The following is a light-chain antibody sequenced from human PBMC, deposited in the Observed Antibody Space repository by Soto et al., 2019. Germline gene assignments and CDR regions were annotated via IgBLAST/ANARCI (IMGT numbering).Light chain of an antibody. CDR1: QSVSSSY. Sequence: EIVLTQSPGTLSLSPGERATLSCRASQSVSSSYLAWYQQKPGQAPRLLIYGASSRATGIQDRFSGSGSGTDFTLTISRLEPEDFAVYYCQQYCSSSYTFGQGTKLEIK. V-gene: IGKV3-20*01. J-gene: IGKJ2*01. CDR2: GAS. CDR3: QQYCSSSYT.